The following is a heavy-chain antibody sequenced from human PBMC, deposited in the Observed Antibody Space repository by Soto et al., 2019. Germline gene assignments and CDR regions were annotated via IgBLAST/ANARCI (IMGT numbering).Heavy chain of an antibody. CDR1: GGTFSSYA. CDR2: IIPIFGTA. J-gene: IGHJ4*02. V-gene: IGHV1-69*13. D-gene: IGHD3-9*01. CDR3: AAGTRYYDIFFDY. Sequence: ASVKVSCKASGGTFSSYAISWVRQAPGQGLEWMGGIIPIFGTANYAQKFQGRVTITADESTSTAYMELSSLRSEDTAVYYCAAGTRYYDIFFDYWGQGTLVTVSS.